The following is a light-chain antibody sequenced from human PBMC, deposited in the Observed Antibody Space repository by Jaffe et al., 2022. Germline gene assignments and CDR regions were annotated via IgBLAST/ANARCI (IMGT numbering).Light chain of an antibody. CDR2: NNN. CDR1: NSNIGTDS. V-gene: IGLV1-44*01. J-gene: IGLJ3*02. CDR3: AAWDDSLNGWV. Sequence: QSVLIQPPSASGTPGQRVTISCSGSNSNIGTDSVSWYQQLPGTAPKLLIYNNNRRPSGVPDRFSGSKSGTSASLAISGLQSEDEADYYCAAWDDSLNGWVFGGGTKLTVL.